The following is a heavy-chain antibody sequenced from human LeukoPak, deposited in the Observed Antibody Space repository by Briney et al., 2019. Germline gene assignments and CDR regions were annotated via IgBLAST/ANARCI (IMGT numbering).Heavy chain of an antibody. CDR3: ARRSLLWFGEPHFDY. D-gene: IGHD3-10*01. V-gene: IGHV4-59*12. Sequence: PSETLSLTCTVSGGSISSSYWSWIRQPPGKGLEWIGYIHYSGSTNYNPSLKSRVTISVDTSKNQFSLKLSSVTAADTAVYYCARRSLLWFGEPHFDYWGQGTLVTVSS. CDR2: IHYSGST. J-gene: IGHJ4*02. CDR1: GGSISSSY.